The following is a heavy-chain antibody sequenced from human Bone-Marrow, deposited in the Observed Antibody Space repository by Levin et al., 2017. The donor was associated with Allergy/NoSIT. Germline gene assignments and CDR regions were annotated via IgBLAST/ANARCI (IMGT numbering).Heavy chain of an antibody. J-gene: IGHJ4*02. CDR3: AREGPLYPTYYDILTGYYPNYFDY. CDR2: INWNGGST. D-gene: IGHD3-9*01. V-gene: IGHV3-20*04. CDR1: GFTFDDYG. Sequence: GGSLRLSCAASGFTFDDYGMSWVRQAPGKGLEWVSGINWNGGSTGYADSVKGRFTISRDNAKNSLYLQMNSLRAEDTALYYCAREGPLYPTYYDILTGYYPNYFDYWGQGTLVTVSS.